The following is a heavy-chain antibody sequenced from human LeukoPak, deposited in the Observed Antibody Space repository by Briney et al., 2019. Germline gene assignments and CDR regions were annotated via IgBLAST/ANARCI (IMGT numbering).Heavy chain of an antibody. V-gene: IGHV4-38-2*01. CDR1: GYSISSGYY. Sequence: SETLSLTCAVSGYSISSGYYWGWIRQPPGKGLEWIGRIDHSGSTFYNPSLKSRVTISVDTSKNQFSLKLSSVTAADTAVYYCARARDRITMVRGVIIDYWGQGTQVTVSS. CDR3: ARARDRITMVRGVIIDY. CDR2: IDHSGST. J-gene: IGHJ4*02. D-gene: IGHD3-10*01.